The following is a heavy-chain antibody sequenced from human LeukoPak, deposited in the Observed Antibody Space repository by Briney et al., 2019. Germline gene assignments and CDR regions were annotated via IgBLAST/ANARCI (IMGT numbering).Heavy chain of an antibody. D-gene: IGHD3-22*01. V-gene: IGHV4-59*01. Sequence: SETLSLTCTVSGGFISSYYWSWIRQPPGKGLEWIGYIYYSGSTNYNPSLKSRVTISVDTSKNQFSLKLSSVTAADTAVYYCARGITMIVVWGQGTLVTVSS. CDR2: IYYSGST. CDR1: GGFISSYY. CDR3: ARGITMIVV. J-gene: IGHJ4*02.